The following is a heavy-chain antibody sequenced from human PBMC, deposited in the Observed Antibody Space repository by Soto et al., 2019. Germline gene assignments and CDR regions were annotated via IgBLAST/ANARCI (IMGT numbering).Heavy chain of an antibody. D-gene: IGHD3-9*01. J-gene: IGHJ4*02. CDR2: IWFVGGNK. CDR1: GFTFSSYD. V-gene: IGHV3-33*01. CDR3: ARCLRADILTGYWYYFDS. Sequence: GGSLRLSCAASGFTFSSYDMHWVRQAPGKGLEWVAVIWFVGGNKYFADSVKGRFTISRDNSKNTLYLQMNSLRAEDTAVYYCARCLRADILTGYWYYFDSWGQGTLVTVSS.